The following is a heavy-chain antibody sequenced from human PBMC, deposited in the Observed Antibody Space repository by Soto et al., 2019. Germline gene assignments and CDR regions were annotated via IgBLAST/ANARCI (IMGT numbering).Heavy chain of an antibody. V-gene: IGHV1-18*01. Sequence: ASVKVSCKASGYTFTSYGISWVRQAPGQGLEWMGWISAYNGNTNYAQKLQGRVTMTTDTSTSTAYMELRSLRSDDTAVYYCARGKYDFWSGLGVDYYYYYMDVWGKGTTVTVSS. CDR1: GYTFTSYG. J-gene: IGHJ6*03. D-gene: IGHD3-3*01. CDR2: ISAYNGNT. CDR3: ARGKYDFWSGLGVDYYYYYMDV.